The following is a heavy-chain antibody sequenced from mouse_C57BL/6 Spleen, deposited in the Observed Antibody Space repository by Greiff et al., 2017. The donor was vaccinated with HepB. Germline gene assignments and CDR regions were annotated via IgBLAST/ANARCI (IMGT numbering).Heavy chain of an antibody. Sequence: DVMLVESGGGLVKPGGSLKLSCAASGFTFSDYGMHWVRQAPEKGLEWVAYISSGSSTIYYADTVKGRFTISRDNAKNTLFLQMTSLRSEDTAMYYCAKANWETYYAMDYWGQGTSVTVSS. V-gene: IGHV5-17*01. CDR1: GFTFSDYG. D-gene: IGHD4-1*01. CDR2: ISSGSSTI. J-gene: IGHJ4*01. CDR3: AKANWETYYAMDY.